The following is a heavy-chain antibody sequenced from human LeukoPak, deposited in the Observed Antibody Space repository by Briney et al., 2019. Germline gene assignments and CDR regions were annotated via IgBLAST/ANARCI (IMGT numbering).Heavy chain of an antibody. CDR3: AKLGWLQGLVDY. CDR1: GFTFSSYG. V-gene: IGHV3-33*06. D-gene: IGHD5-24*01. CDR2: IWYDGSDK. J-gene: IGHJ4*02. Sequence: GGSLRLSCAASGFTFSSYGMHWVRQAPGKGLEWVAVIWYDGSDKYYADSVKGRFTISRDNSKNTLYLQMNSLRAEDTAVYYCAKLGWLQGLVDYWGQGTLVTVSS.